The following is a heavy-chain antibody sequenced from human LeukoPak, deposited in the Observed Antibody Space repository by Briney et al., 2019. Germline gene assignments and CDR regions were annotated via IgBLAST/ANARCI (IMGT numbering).Heavy chain of an antibody. CDR3: ARDSNYDFWSGYQYPSDY. CDR2: IKQDGSEK. CDR1: GFTFRSYW. V-gene: IGHV3-7*01. J-gene: IGHJ4*02. D-gene: IGHD3-3*01. Sequence: GGSLRLSXAASGFTFRSYWMSWVRQAPGKGLEWVANIKQDGSEKYYVDSVKGRFTISRDNAKNSLYLQMNSLRAEDTAVYYCARDSNYDFWSGYQYPSDYWGQGTLVTVSS.